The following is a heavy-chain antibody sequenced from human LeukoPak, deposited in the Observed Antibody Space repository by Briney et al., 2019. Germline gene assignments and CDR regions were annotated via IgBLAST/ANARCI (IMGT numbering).Heavy chain of an antibody. V-gene: IGHV1-2*02. CDR3: ATKGGLTPNTLAM. CDR1: GYNFTVYY. D-gene: IGHD2-15*01. Sequence: APVKVSCKGSGYNFTVYYMHWVRQAPGQGLEWMGWMDPNSGDTIYAPKFQGRVSMTRDTSITTAYMELSSLTFDDSAMYYCATKGGLTPNTLAMWGHGTMVTVSS. J-gene: IGHJ3*01. CDR2: MDPNSGDT.